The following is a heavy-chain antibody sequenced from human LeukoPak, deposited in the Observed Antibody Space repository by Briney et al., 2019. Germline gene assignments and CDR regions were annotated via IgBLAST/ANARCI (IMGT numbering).Heavy chain of an antibody. D-gene: IGHD5-18*01. CDR2: ISGSGGST. J-gene: IGHJ4*02. CDR3: ARRELWLGGVDY. CDR1: GFTFSSYA. V-gene: IGHV3-23*01. Sequence: PGGSPRLSCAASGFTFSSYAMSWVRQAPGKGLEWVSAISGSGGSTYYADSVKGRFTISRDNSKNTLYLQMNSLRAEDTAVYYCARRELWLGGVDYWGQGTLVAVSS.